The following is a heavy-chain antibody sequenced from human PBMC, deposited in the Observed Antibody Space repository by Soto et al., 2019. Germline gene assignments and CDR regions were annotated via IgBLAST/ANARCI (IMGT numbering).Heavy chain of an antibody. Sequence: ASVKVSCKASGYTFTRSGISWVRQAPGQGLEWMGWISTYNGDTNYAQKFQGRVTITADESTSTAYMELSSLRSEDTAVYYCVRSWFDPWGQGTLVTVSS. CDR1: GYTFTRSG. CDR2: ISTYNGDT. D-gene: IGHD6-6*01. CDR3: VRSWFDP. J-gene: IGHJ5*02. V-gene: IGHV1-18*01.